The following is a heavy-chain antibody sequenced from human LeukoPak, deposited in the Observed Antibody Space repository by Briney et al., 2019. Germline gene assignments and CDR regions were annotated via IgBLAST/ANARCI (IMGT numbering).Heavy chain of an antibody. D-gene: IGHD5-18*01. CDR2: ISWNSGSI. J-gene: IGHJ4*02. CDR3: AKGRGYSLSGYYFDY. CDR1: GFTVSSNY. Sequence: GGSLRLSCAASGFTVSSNYMSWVRQAPGKGLEWVSGISWNSGSIGYADSVKGRFTISRDNAKNSLYLQMNSLRAEDTALYYCAKGRGYSLSGYYFDYWGQGTLVTVSS. V-gene: IGHV3-9*01.